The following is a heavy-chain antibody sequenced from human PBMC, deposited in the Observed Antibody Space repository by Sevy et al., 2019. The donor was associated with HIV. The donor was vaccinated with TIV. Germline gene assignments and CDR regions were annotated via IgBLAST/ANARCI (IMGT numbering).Heavy chain of an antibody. Sequence: GGSLRLSCVASGFTFSDSWMIWVRQAPGKGLERIAFINEDGSRLGYVDSVRVRFTISRENIKNSLYLQMNNLRAEDTALYFCARDRAYSAVDYWGQRTLVTVSS. V-gene: IGHV3-7*01. J-gene: IGHJ4*02. CDR3: ARDRAYSAVDY. D-gene: IGHD5-18*01. CDR2: INEDGSRL. CDR1: GFTFSDSW.